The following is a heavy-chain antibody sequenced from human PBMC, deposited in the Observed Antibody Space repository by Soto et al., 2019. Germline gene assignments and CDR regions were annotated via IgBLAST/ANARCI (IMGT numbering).Heavy chain of an antibody. Sequence: QVQLQESGPGLVKSSETLSLTCTVSGGSISSYYWSWIRQPPGKGLEWIGYIYYSGGTNYNPSLKSRVTISVDSSKNHFSLKLSSVTAADTAVYYCARRYGGNLDYWGQGTLVTVSS. CDR3: ARRYGGNLDY. D-gene: IGHD1-26*01. V-gene: IGHV4-59*08. CDR1: GGSISSYY. J-gene: IGHJ4*02. CDR2: IYYSGGT.